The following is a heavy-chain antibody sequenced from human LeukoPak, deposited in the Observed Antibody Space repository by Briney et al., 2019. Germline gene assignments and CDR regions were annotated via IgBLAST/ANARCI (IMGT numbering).Heavy chain of an antibody. V-gene: IGHV4-59*01. Sequence: SETLSLNCTVSGGSISSYYWSWIRQPPGKGLEWIGYIYYSGSTNYNPSLKSRVTISVDTSKNQCSLKMSSVTAADTALYYCARMPHYDSSGYYWDARGYFDYWGQGTLVTVSS. D-gene: IGHD3-22*01. J-gene: IGHJ4*02. CDR1: GGSISSYY. CDR3: ARMPHYDSSGYYWDARGYFDY. CDR2: IYYSGST.